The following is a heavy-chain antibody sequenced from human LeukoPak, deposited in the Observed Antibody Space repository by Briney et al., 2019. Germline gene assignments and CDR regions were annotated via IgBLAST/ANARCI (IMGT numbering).Heavy chain of an antibody. J-gene: IGHJ3*02. CDR1: GYTFTSYA. CDR3: ARDDYGGNSQWAFDI. CDR2: INAGNGNT. Sequence: ASVKVSCKASGYTFTSYAMHWVRQAPGQRLEWMGWINAGNGNTEYSQKFQGRVTITRDTSASTAYMELSSLRSEDTAVYYCARDDYGGNSQWAFDIWGQGTMVTVSS. D-gene: IGHD4-23*01. V-gene: IGHV1-3*01.